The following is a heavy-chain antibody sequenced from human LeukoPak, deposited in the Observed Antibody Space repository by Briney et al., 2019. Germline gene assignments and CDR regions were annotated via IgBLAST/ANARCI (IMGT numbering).Heavy chain of an antibody. J-gene: IGHJ4*02. CDR2: ISYDGSNK. Sequence: PGRSLRLSCAASGFTFSSYAMHWVRQAPGKGLEWVAVISYDGSNKYYADSVKGRFTISRDNSKNTLYLQMNTLRVADTAVYYCARGRGWIYDSWGRGTLVTVSS. CDR3: ARGRGWIYDS. D-gene: IGHD6-19*01. CDR1: GFTFSSYA. V-gene: IGHV3-30-3*01.